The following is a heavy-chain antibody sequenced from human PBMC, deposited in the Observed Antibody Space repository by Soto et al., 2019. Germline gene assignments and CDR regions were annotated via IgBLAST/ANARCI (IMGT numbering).Heavy chain of an antibody. CDR2: INPNSGGT. D-gene: IGHD2-8*01. V-gene: IGHV1-2*04. CDR3: AKARYCTNGVRRDAFDI. J-gene: IGHJ3*02. Sequence: GASVKVSCKASGYTFTGYYMHWVRQAPGQGLEWMGWINPNSGGTNYAQKFQGWVTMTRDTSISTAYMELSRLRSDDTAVYYCAKARYCTNGVRRDAFDIWGQGTMVTVSS. CDR1: GYTFTGYY.